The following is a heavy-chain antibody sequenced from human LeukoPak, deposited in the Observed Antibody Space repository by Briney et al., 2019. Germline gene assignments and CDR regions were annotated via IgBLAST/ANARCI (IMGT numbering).Heavy chain of an antibody. D-gene: IGHD1-26*01. J-gene: IGHJ4*02. V-gene: IGHV3-33*01. CDR2: IWYDGSNK. Sequence: PGRSRRLSCAASGFTFSSYGMHWVRQAPGKGLEWVAVIWYDGSNKYYADSVKGRFTISRDNSKNTLYLQMNSLTAEDTAVYYCARDRRIVGGFDYWGQGTLVTVSS. CDR1: GFTFSSYG. CDR3: ARDRRIVGGFDY.